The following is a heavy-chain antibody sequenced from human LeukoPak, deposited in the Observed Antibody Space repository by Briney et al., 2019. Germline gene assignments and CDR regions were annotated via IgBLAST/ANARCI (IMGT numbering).Heavy chain of an antibody. CDR3: ARGGAARPDF. CDR2: IKEDGGEK. J-gene: IGHJ4*02. Sequence: PGGSLRLSCAASGFTFSSYWMSWVRQAPGKGLEWVANIKEDGGEKYSVDSVKGRFTISRDNAKNSLYLQMNSLRVEDTAVYYCARGGAARPDFWGQGTLVTVSS. D-gene: IGHD6-6*01. V-gene: IGHV3-7*01. CDR1: GFTFSSYW.